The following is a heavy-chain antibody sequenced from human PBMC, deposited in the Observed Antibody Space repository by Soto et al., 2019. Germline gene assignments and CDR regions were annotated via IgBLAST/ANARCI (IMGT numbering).Heavy chain of an antibody. CDR3: AHSSHTGPTLTSDYYGMDV. CDR2: IYWDDDK. Sequence: QITLKESGPTLVKPTQTLTLTCTFSGFSLSTSGVCVGWIRQPPGTALEWLALIYWDDDKRYSPSLKSRLTITKDTSKNQVVLTMTNMDPVDTATYYCAHSSHTGPTLTSDYYGMDVWGQGTTVTVSS. CDR1: GFSLSTSGVC. V-gene: IGHV2-5*02. D-gene: IGHD4-17*01. J-gene: IGHJ6*02.